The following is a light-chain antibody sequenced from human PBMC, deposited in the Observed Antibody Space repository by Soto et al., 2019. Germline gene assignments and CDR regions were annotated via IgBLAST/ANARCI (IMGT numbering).Light chain of an antibody. Sequence: QSVLTQPPSASGSPGQSVTVSCTGTSSDMGGHNFVSWYQQHPGKAPKVMIYEVSKRPSGVPDRFSGSKSGNTASLTVSGLQAEDEADYYCSSYAGDNNLVVFGGGTKVTVL. CDR2: EVS. V-gene: IGLV2-8*01. CDR1: SSDMGGHNF. CDR3: SSYAGDNNLVV. J-gene: IGLJ2*01.